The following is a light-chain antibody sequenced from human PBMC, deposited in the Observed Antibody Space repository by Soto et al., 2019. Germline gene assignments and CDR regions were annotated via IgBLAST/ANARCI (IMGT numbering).Light chain of an antibody. Sequence: ENVLTQSPATLSVSPGERATLSCRASQSVSSNLAWYQQKPGQAPRLLISGASSRATGIPDRFTGGGSGTDFTLTISRLEPEDFAVYYCQQYGSSPRTFGQGTKVDIK. CDR3: QQYGSSPRT. CDR2: GAS. CDR1: QSVSSN. V-gene: IGKV3-20*01. J-gene: IGKJ1*01.